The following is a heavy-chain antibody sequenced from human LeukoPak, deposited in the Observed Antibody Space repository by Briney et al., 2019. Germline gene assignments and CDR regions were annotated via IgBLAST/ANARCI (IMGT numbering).Heavy chain of an antibody. Sequence: GGSRRLPCAASGFTFSMYSMHWVRQAPGKGLECVSAINSDGSSTYYADSVRGRFTISRDNSKNTLYLQMGSLITEDMAVYYCARVLAGYDYWGQGTLVTVSS. CDR1: GFTFSMYS. D-gene: IGHD2-15*01. CDR2: INSDGSST. CDR3: ARVLAGYDY. J-gene: IGHJ4*02. V-gene: IGHV3-64*02.